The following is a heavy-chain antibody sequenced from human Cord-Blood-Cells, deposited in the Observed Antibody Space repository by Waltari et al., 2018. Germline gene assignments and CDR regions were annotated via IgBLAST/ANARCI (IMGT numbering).Heavy chain of an antibody. CDR3: AAGDQGYFDL. V-gene: IGHV4-59*01. Sequence: QVQLQESGPGLVKPSETLSRTCTVPGGSISSYYWSWIRQPPGKGLEWIGYIYYSGSTNYSPTLKSRVTRAVDTSKNQFSLKLSAVTAADTAVDDCAAGDQGYFDLWGRGTLVTVSS. J-gene: IGHJ2*01. CDR2: IYYSGST. D-gene: IGHD3-16*01. CDR1: GGSISSYY.